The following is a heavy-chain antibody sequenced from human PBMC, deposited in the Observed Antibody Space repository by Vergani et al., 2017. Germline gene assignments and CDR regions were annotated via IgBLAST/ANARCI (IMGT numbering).Heavy chain of an antibody. CDR1: GGSISSSSYY. J-gene: IGHJ4*02. V-gene: IGHV4-39*01. CDR2: IYYSGST. CDR3: ARLGIAVAGTIGY. Sequence: QVQLQESGPGLVKPSQTLSLTCTVSGGSISSSSYYWGWIRQPPGKGLEWIGSIYYSGSTYYNPSLKSRVTISVDTSKNQFSLKLSSVTAADTAVYYCARLGIAVAGTIGYWGQGTLVTVSS. D-gene: IGHD6-19*01.